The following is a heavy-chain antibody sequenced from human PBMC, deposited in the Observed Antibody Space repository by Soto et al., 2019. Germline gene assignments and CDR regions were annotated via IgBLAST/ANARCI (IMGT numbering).Heavy chain of an antibody. CDR2: ISPTSDHI. D-gene: IGHD2-21*02. V-gene: IGHV3-23*01. Sequence: EVQLLQSEGGLVQPGGSLRLSCEASGFTFSTSAMSWVRQAPGKGLEWVSAISPTSDHIYYAKSVTGRFTISRNNSRNTHPVHMTRGTVEHTALYSCPEGGGGDHGSWGQGTLVAVSS. J-gene: IGHJ5*02. CDR1: GFTFSTSA. CDR3: PEGGGGDHGS.